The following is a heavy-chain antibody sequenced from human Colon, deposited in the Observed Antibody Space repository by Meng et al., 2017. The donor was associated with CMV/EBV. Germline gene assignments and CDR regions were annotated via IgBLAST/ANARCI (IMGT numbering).Heavy chain of an antibody. J-gene: IGHJ4*02. CDR2: LNPNSGDT. Sequence: VQLGQSGAEVKKPGASVKVSCKTSGYTFTGYFMFWVRQAPGQGLEWMGSLNPNSGDTNSAQKFHGRLTMTRDTSIHTAYMELGSLRSDDTAVYYCATISGGDFDFWGQGTLVTVSS. V-gene: IGHV1-2*02. CDR1: GYTFTGYF. D-gene: IGHD3-10*01. CDR3: ATISGGDFDF.